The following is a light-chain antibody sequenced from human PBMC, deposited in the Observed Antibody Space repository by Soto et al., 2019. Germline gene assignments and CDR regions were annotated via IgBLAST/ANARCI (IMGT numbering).Light chain of an antibody. CDR1: SSNIGAGYD. Sequence: QSVLTQPPSVSGAPGQRVTISCTGSSSNIGAGYDVHGYQQLPGTAPKLLIYGNSNRPSGVPDRFSGSKSGTSASLAITGLQAEDEADYYCQSYDSSLGGPYGFGTGTKLAVL. CDR3: QSYDSSLGGPYG. CDR2: GNS. J-gene: IGLJ1*01. V-gene: IGLV1-40*01.